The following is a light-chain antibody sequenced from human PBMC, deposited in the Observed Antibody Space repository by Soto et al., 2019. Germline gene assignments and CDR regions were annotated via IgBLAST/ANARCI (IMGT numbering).Light chain of an antibody. CDR2: AAS. CDR3: QKYNSAPRT. V-gene: IGKV1-27*01. J-gene: IGKJ1*01. CDR1: QGISNY. Sequence: DIQMTQSPSSLSASVGDRVTITCRASQGISNYLALYQQKPGKVPKLLIYAASTWQSGVPSRFSGSGSGPDFTLTISSLQPEDVATYYCQKYNSAPRTFGQGTKVEIK.